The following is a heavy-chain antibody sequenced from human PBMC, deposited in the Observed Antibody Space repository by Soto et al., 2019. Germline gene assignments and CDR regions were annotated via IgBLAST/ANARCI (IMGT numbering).Heavy chain of an antibody. D-gene: IGHD3-10*01. V-gene: IGHV3-23*01. CDR2: ISGSGGST. CDR3: AKVDGSGSYYNVIYYYGMDV. J-gene: IGHJ6*02. Sequence: EVQLLESGGGLVQPGGSLRLSCAASGFTFSSYAMSWVRQAPGKGLEWVSAISGSGGSTYYADSVKGRFTISRDNSKNTLYLQMNSLRAEDTAVYYCAKVDGSGSYYNVIYYYGMDVWGQGTMVTVSS. CDR1: GFTFSSYA.